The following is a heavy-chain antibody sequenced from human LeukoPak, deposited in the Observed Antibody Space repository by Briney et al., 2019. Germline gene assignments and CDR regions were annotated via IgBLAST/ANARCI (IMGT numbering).Heavy chain of an antibody. Sequence: PSETLSLTCAVYGGSFSGYYWSWIRQPPGKGLEWIGEINHSGSTNYNPSLKSRVTISVDTSKNQFSLKLSSVTDADTAVYYCARAPWPIDSGGYYLEYWGQGTLVTVSS. CDR1: GGSFSGYY. J-gene: IGHJ4*02. CDR2: INHSGST. CDR3: ARAPWPIDSGGYYLEY. V-gene: IGHV4-34*01. D-gene: IGHD3-22*01.